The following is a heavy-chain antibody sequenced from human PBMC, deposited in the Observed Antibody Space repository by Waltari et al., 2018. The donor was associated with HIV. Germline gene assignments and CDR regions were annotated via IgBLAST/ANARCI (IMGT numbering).Heavy chain of an antibody. D-gene: IGHD3-16*01. J-gene: IGHJ5*02. CDR1: GYSLSELS. CDR3: TLGRVTLTRGNCFDP. Sequence: QVQLIQSGAEVKKPGASVKVSCKVSGYSLSELSIHWVRQPPGKGLEWMGGLDPEEYEEKYAQKCQGRVAMTEDTSTDTAYLELKGLTFADTAVYYCTLGRVTLTRGNCFDPWGQGTLVSVSS. V-gene: IGHV1-24*01. CDR2: LDPEEYEE.